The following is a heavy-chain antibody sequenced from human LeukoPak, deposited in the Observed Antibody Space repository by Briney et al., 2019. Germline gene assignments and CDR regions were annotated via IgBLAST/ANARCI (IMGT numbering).Heavy chain of an antibody. CDR1: GYSIGSGYY. J-gene: IGHJ5*02. CDR2: IYHSGST. V-gene: IGHV4-38-2*02. Sequence: SETLSLTCAVSGYSIGSGYYWGWIRQPPGKGLDWIGSIYHSGSTYYNPSLKSRVTISVDTSKNQFSLKLSSMTAADTAVYYCARDPRLNWFDPWGQGTLVTVSS. CDR3: ARDPRLNWFDP.